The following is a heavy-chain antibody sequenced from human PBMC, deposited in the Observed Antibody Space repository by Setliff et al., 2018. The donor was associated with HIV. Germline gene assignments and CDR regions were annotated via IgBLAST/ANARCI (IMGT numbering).Heavy chain of an antibody. Sequence: ASVKVSCKVSGYTLTEVSIHWVRQAPGKRLEWMGGFDPGDDETVYAQKFQGRVTMTEDTSTDTAYMELSSLTSEDTAMYYCATIRAYYYDSSGQEYFQHWGHGSLVTVSS. CDR2: FDPGDDET. J-gene: IGHJ1*01. CDR1: GYTLTEVS. D-gene: IGHD3-22*01. CDR3: ATIRAYYYDSSGQEYFQH. V-gene: IGHV1-24*01.